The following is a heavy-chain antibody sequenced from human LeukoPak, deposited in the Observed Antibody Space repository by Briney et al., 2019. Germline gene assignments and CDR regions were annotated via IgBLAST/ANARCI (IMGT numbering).Heavy chain of an antibody. J-gene: IGHJ4*02. Sequence: GGSLRLSCAASGFTLSSYAMSWVRQAPGKGLEWVSAISDSGNTYHADSVKGRFTISRDSSKNTLFLQMNRLRPEDAAVYYCAKAPVTACRGAYCYPFDYWGQGTLVTVSS. CDR2: ISDSGNT. CDR3: AKAPVTACRGAYCYPFDY. V-gene: IGHV3-23*01. D-gene: IGHD2-21*01. CDR1: GFTLSSYA.